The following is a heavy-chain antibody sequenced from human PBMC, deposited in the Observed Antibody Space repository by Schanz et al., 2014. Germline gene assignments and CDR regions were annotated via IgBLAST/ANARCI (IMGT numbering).Heavy chain of an antibody. D-gene: IGHD3-10*01. V-gene: IGHV3-9*01. CDR2: ISWNSGTI. Sequence: EVQLLESGGGLVQPGGSLRLSCLASGFAFSSYAMHWVRQAPGKGLEWVSVISWNSGTIGYADSVKGRFTISRDNSKNTLYLQMNSLRAEDTAVYYCAKYRGYYRVSGSYRELEYWGQGTLVTVSS. J-gene: IGHJ4*02. CDR3: AKYRGYYRVSGSYRELEY. CDR1: GFAFSSYA.